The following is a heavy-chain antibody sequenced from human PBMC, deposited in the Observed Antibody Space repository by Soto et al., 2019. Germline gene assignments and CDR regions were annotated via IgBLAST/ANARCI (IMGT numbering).Heavy chain of an antibody. J-gene: IGHJ6*02. CDR3: ARADSGSYSQYYYYYYGMNV. V-gene: IGHV5-51*01. CDR1: GYSFTSYW. CDR2: IYPGDSDT. D-gene: IGHD1-26*01. Sequence: PGESLKISCKGSGYSFTSYWIGWVRQMPGKGLEWMGIIYPGDSDTRYSPSFQGQVTISADKSISTAYLQWGSLKASDTAMYYCARADSGSYSQYYYYYYGMNVWGQGKTVTVSS.